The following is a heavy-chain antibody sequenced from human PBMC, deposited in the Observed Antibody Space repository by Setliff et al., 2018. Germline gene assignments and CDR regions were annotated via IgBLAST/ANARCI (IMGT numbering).Heavy chain of an antibody. Sequence: PGGSLRLSCAASGFAFDSYAMHWVRQAPGKGLEWVAIIFHDGRDIYYGDSVRGRFAISRDNSKNTLYLQMNSLRSDDTAVYYCAGVHWTTNWFLHYWGQGTLVTVSS. CDR1: GFAFDSYA. CDR3: AGVHWTTNWFLHY. V-gene: IGHV3-30*03. J-gene: IGHJ4*01. D-gene: IGHD7-27*01. CDR2: IFHDGRDI.